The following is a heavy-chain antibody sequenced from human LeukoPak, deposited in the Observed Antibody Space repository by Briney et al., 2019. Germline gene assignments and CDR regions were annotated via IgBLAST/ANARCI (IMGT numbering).Heavy chain of an antibody. D-gene: IGHD4-11*01. CDR1: GYSFTGYW. Sequence: GESLKISCKVSGYSFTGYWIGWVRQMPGKGLEWMGIIYPGDSDTRYSPSFQGQVTISADKSISTAYLQWSSLKASDTAMYYCARPVDYSLAWFDPWGQGTLVTVSS. CDR2: IYPGDSDT. J-gene: IGHJ5*02. V-gene: IGHV5-51*01. CDR3: ARPVDYSLAWFDP.